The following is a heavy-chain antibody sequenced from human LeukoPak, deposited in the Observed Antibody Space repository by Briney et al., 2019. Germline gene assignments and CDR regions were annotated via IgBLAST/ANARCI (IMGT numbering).Heavy chain of an antibody. D-gene: IGHD3-10*01. CDR2: ISYDGGNK. J-gene: IGHJ5*02. CDR1: GFTFSRSA. CDR3: AKDPDYYGSGDNWFGP. V-gene: IGHV3-30*04. Sequence: QPGGSLRLSCAASGFTFSRSAMHWVRQAPGKGLEWVAIISYDGGNKYYADSVKGRFTISRDNSKNTLYLQMNSLRAEDTAVYYCAKDPDYYGSGDNWFGPWGQGTLVTVAS.